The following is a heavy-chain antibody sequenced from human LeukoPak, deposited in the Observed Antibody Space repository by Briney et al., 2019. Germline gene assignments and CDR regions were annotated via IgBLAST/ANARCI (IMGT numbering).Heavy chain of an antibody. V-gene: IGHV1-46*01. Sequence: ASLSVSCTASGYTFTTYYMHWVRQAPGQGLEWMGMINPSSGSISDAQNFKGRVTMNREKSTRTVYMELSSLRSDDAAVYYSARDNVVVPATAMSSNDYWGQGTLVTVSS. CDR3: ARDNVVVPATAMSSNDY. J-gene: IGHJ4*02. D-gene: IGHD2-2*01. CDR2: INPSSGSI. CDR1: GYTFTTYY.